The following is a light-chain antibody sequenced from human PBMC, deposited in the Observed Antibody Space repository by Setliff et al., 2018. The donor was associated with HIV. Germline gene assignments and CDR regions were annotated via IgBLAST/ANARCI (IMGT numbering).Light chain of an antibody. CDR2: DVS. CDR3: ASYRSPATYV. J-gene: IGLJ1*01. CDR1: SSDVGGYDF. Sequence: QSALAQPASVSGSPGQSITISCIGTSSDVGGYDFVSWYQQRPDKAPKLIIFDVSERPSGVSHRFSASKSGNTASLTISGLQTEDEANYFCASYRSPATYVFGIGTKVTVL. V-gene: IGLV2-14*03.